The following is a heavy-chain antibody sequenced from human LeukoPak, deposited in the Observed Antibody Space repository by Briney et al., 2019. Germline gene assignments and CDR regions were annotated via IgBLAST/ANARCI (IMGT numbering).Heavy chain of an antibody. J-gene: IGHJ4*02. Sequence: ASVKVSCKASGYTFTSYGISWVRQAPGQGLEWMGWISTLNGITNYTQKLQGRVTMTTDTSTSTAYMELRSLRSDDTAVYYCMRSVIPFGYWGQGTLVTVSS. D-gene: IGHD3-16*02. CDR3: MRSVIPFGY. V-gene: IGHV1-18*01. CDR1: GYTFTSYG. CDR2: ISTLNGIT.